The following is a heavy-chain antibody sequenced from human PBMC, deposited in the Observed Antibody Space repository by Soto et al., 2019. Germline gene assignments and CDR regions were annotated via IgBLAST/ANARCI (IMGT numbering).Heavy chain of an antibody. V-gene: IGHV3-23*01. J-gene: IGHJ4*02. CDR2: ISGSGRST. D-gene: IGHD3-9*01. Sequence: EVQLLESGGGLVQPGGSLRLSCAASGFTFSTYAMSWVRQTPGKGLEYVSGISGSGRSTDYADSVKGRFTISRDNPKNTLYLQMNSLRGEDTAIYYCAKDPHYDILTGFDYWGQGTLVTVSS. CDR1: GFTFSTYA. CDR3: AKDPHYDILTGFDY.